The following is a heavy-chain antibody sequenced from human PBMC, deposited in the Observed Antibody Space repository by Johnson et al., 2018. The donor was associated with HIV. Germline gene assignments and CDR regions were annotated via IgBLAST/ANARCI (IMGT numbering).Heavy chain of an antibody. CDR2: IYGGGST. Sequence: VQLVESGGAVVQHGGSLRLSCAASGFTFSDYYMSWIRQAPGKGLEWVSVIYGGGSTNYADSVKGRFTVSRDSSKSTLYLQMNSLRVEDTAVYYCAKEDCSSVVSSDDTFDIWGQGTMVTLSS. D-gene: IGHD2-2*01. CDR1: GFTFSDYY. CDR3: AKEDCSSVVSSDDTFDI. V-gene: IGHV3-66*02. J-gene: IGHJ3*02.